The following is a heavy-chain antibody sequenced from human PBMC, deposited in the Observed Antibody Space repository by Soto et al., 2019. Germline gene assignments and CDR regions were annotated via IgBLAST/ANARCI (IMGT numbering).Heavy chain of an antibody. Sequence: GGSLRLSCAVSGFTFDDNAMHWVRQATEKGLEWVSGINWKSDIGYADSVKGRFTISRDNAENSLYLQMNSLGAEDTPLYYCAISQDRGGGTTFIYWGQGTQVTVSS. CDR1: GFTFDDNA. CDR3: AISQDRGGGTTFIY. J-gene: IGHJ4*02. V-gene: IGHV3-9*01. CDR2: INWKSDI. D-gene: IGHD3-16*01.